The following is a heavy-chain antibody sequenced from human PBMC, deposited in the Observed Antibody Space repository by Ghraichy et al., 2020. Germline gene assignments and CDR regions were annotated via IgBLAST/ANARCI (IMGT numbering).Heavy chain of an antibody. J-gene: IGHJ4*02. CDR3: AGDLYFDY. V-gene: IGHV3-7*03. CDR2: IKQDGSEK. Sequence: LNISCAASGFTFSSYWMSWVRQAPGKGLEWVANIKQDGSEKYYVDSVKGRFTISRDNAKNSLYLQMNSLRAEDTAVYYCAGDLYFDYWGQGTLVTVSS. CDR1: GFTFSSYW.